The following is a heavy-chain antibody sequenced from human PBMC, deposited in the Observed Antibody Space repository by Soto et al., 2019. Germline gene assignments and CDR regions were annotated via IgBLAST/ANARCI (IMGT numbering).Heavy chain of an antibody. D-gene: IGHD1-1*01. J-gene: IGHJ5*02. V-gene: IGHV1-8*01. Sequence: GASVKVSCKASGYTSTSYDINWVRQATGQGLEWMGWTNPNSGNTGYAQKFQGRVTMTRNTSISTAYMELSSLRSEDTAVYYCASGPPSRNWNGFNPCGQGTLVSVSS. CDR1: GYTSTSYD. CDR3: ASGPPSRNWNGFNP. CDR2: TNPNSGNT.